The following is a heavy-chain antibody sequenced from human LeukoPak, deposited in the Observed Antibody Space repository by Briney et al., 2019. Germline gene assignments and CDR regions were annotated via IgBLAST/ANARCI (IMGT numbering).Heavy chain of an antibody. J-gene: IGHJ6*03. D-gene: IGHD4-17*01. CDR3: TGGYDYGDYYYYMDV. Sequence: GGSLRLSCAASGFTFSGSAMHWVRQASGKGLEWVGRIRSRANSYATAYAASVKGRFTISRDDSKNTAYLQMNSLKTEDTAVYFCTGGYDYGDYYYYMDVWGKGTTVTVSS. CDR2: IRSRANSYAT. CDR1: GFTFSGSA. V-gene: IGHV3-73*01.